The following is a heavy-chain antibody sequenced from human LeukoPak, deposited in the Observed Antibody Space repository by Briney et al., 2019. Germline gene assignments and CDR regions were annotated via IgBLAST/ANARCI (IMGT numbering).Heavy chain of an antibody. V-gene: IGHV3-23*01. J-gene: IGHJ4*02. CDR2: ISISGGST. CDR3: AKVPAGNKAEY. Sequence: SGGSLRLSCAASGVTFTNYAMTWVRQAPGKGLEWVSGISISGGSTDYADSVKGRFTISRDNSKNTLYLQMNSLRAEDTAVYYCAKVPAGNKAEYWGQGTLVTVSS. CDR1: GVTFTNYA. D-gene: IGHD6-19*01.